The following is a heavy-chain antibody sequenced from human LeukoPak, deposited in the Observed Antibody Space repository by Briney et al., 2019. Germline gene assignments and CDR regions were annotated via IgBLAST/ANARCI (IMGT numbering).Heavy chain of an antibody. Sequence: GGSLRLSCAASGFTFSNYAMSWVRQAPGKGLEWVSVISGNGGSTSYADSVKGRFTISGDDSKDTLYLQMNGLRAGDTATYYCAKHGYSSGWPQVPSQHWGQGTLVTVSS. V-gene: IGHV3-23*01. CDR1: GFTFSNYA. J-gene: IGHJ4*02. CDR2: ISGNGGST. D-gene: IGHD6-19*01. CDR3: AKHGYSSGWPQVPSQH.